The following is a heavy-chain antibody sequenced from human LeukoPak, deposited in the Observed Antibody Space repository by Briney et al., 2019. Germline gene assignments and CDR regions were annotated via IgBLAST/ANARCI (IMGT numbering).Heavy chain of an antibody. CDR1: GGSIVGYY. CDR3: ARHRGSNLNRSFDF. CDR2: IFYSGST. Sequence: SETLSLTCNVSGGSIVGYYWGWIRQPPGKGLEWIASIFYSGSTNSNPSLKSRVTISLDTSKNQFSLKLSSVTAADTAMHYCARHRGSNLNRSFDFWGQGALVTVSS. D-gene: IGHD1-14*01. V-gene: IGHV4-59*08. J-gene: IGHJ4*02.